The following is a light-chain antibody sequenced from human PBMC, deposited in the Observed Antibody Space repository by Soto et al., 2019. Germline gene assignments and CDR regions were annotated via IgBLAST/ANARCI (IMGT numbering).Light chain of an antibody. CDR2: GNS. CDR3: QSYDSSLSGFNYV. V-gene: IGLV1-40*01. J-gene: IGLJ1*01. Sequence: VVTQPPSVSGAPGQRVTISCTGSSSNIGAGYDVHWYQQLPGTAPKLLIYGNSNRPSGVPDRFSGSKSGTSASLAITGLQAEDEADYYCQSYDSSLSGFNYVFGTGTKLTVL. CDR1: SSNIGAGYD.